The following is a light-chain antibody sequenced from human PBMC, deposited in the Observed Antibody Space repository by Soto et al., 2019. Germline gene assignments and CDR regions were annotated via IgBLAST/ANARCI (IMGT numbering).Light chain of an antibody. J-gene: IGLJ2*01. CDR3: QVWETSSGHQAI. CDR2: YDS. CDR1: SIGSKS. V-gene: IGLV3-21*01. Sequence: SYGLTQPPSVSVAPGKTATITCGGNSIGSKSVHWYQQMPGQAPVLVISYDSDRPSGIPERFSGSNSGNTATLTISRVEPGDEADYYCQVWETSSGHQAIFGAGTKLTVL.